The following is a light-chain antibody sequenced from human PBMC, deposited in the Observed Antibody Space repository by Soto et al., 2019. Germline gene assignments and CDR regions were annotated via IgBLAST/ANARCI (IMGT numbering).Light chain of an antibody. V-gene: IGKV3-20*01. J-gene: IGKJ2*01. CDR3: QQYGISPGT. CDR1: QSVSGRY. CDR2: GAS. Sequence: EIVLTQSPGTLSLSPGERATLSCRASQSVSGRYLAWYQQIPGQAPRLLIYGASSRATGIPDRFSGSGSGTDFTLAISRLEPEDFAVYYCQQYGISPGTFGQGTKLEIK.